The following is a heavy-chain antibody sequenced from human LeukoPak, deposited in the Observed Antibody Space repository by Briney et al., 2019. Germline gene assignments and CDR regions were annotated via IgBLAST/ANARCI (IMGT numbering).Heavy chain of an antibody. CDR2: ISYDGSNK. Sequence: GGSLRLSCAASGFTFSSYAMHWVRQAPGKGLEWVAVISYDGSNKYYADSVKGRFTISRDNSKNTLYLQMNSLRAEDTAVYYCAREALTYYDILTGSIWFDPWGQGTLVTVSS. CDR1: GFTFSSYA. CDR3: AREALTYYDILTGSIWFDP. J-gene: IGHJ5*02. D-gene: IGHD3-9*01. V-gene: IGHV3-30-3*01.